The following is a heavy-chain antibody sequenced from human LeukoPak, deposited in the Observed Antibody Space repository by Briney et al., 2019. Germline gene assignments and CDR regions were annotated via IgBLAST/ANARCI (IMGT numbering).Heavy chain of an antibody. CDR3: AKAEATGYCSSTSCYRGSSAFDI. CDR2: IRDDGSNK. D-gene: IGHD2-2*02. Sequence: GGSLRLSCAASGFTFSSYGMHWVRQAPGKGLEWVAFIRDDGSNKYYADSVKGRFTISRDNSKNTLYLQMNSLRAEDAAVYYCAKAEATGYCSSTSCYRGSSAFDIWGQGTMVTVSS. V-gene: IGHV3-30*02. CDR1: GFTFSSYG. J-gene: IGHJ3*02.